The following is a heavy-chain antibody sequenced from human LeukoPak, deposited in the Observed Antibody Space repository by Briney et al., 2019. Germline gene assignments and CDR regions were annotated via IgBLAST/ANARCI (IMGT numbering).Heavy chain of an antibody. V-gene: IGHV4-59*08. D-gene: IGHD3-10*01. Sequence: SETLSLICTVSGDSVGRDFWSWLRQPPGKGLEWVGYVYSSGTTNYSPSLKSRVTISLDTSNNEVSLELSSVTAADTAVYYCARHGKTWFGEYPRPYKWFDLWGQGTLVSVSS. CDR3: ARHGKTWFGEYPRPYKWFDL. CDR2: VYSSGTT. CDR1: GDSVGRDF. J-gene: IGHJ5*02.